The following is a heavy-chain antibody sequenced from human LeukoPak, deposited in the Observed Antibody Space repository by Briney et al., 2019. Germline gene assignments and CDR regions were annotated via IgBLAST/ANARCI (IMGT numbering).Heavy chain of an antibody. V-gene: IGHV4-59*01. CDR1: GGSISSYY. CDR2: IYYSGST. J-gene: IGHJ3*02. CDR3: ARDNVAYYDILTGYYHDAFDI. D-gene: IGHD3-9*01. Sequence: SETLSLTCTVSGGSISSYYWSWIRQPPGKGLEWIGYIYYSGSTNYNPSLKSRVTISVDTSKNQFSLKLSSVTAADTAVYYCARDNVAYYDILTGYYHDAFDIWGQGTMVTVSS.